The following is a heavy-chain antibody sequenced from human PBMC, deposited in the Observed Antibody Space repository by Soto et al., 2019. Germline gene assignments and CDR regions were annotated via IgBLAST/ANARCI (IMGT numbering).Heavy chain of an antibody. CDR3: ASDLGYNNGYPFDY. Sequence: GGSLRLSCAASGFTFSSYTIHWVRQAPGKGLEWLALIWFDGSNKYYADSVKGRFTISRDNAKNTLYLQMNSLRAEDTAVYYCASDLGYNNGYPFDYWGQGTLVTVSS. V-gene: IGHV3-33*01. CDR2: IWFDGSNK. CDR1: GFTFSSYT. J-gene: IGHJ4*02. D-gene: IGHD5-18*01.